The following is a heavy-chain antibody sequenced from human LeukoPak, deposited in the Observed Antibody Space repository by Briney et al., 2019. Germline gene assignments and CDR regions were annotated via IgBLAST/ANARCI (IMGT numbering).Heavy chain of an antibody. CDR1: GDSLSPYY. Sequence: PSETLSLTCTVSGDSLSPYYWNWIRQPPGKGLEWIGYVYDTGTTNYNPSLKSRVTISVGTSKKYFSLRLSSVTAADTAVYYCARSTKFSSSWYDYFDYWPQGTLVTVSS. V-gene: IGHV4-59*01. J-gene: IGHJ4*02. D-gene: IGHD6-13*01. CDR2: VYDTGTT. CDR3: ARSTKFSSSWYDYFDY.